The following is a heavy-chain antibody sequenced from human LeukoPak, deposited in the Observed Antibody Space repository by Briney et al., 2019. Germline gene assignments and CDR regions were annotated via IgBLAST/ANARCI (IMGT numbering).Heavy chain of an antibody. CDR2: ISGSGGST. J-gene: IGHJ4*02. Sequence: GGSLRLSCAASGFTFTNYAMSWVRQAPGKGLEWVSAISGSGGSTSYADSVKGRFTISRDNSKNALYLQMNSLRAEDTAVYYCAKDMLQEFWGQGTLVTVSS. D-gene: IGHD2-8*01. CDR1: GFTFTNYA. V-gene: IGHV3-23*01. CDR3: AKDMLQEF.